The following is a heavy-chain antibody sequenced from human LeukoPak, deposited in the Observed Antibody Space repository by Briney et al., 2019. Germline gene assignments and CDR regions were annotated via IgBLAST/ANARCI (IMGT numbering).Heavy chain of an antibody. CDR3: ARVAGLALFDY. V-gene: IGHV3-74*01. J-gene: IGHJ4*02. Sequence: GGSLRLSCAASGFTFSSYWMHWVRQAPGKGLVWVSRINSDGSSTSYADSVKGRFTISRDNAKNTLYLQMNSLRAEDTAVYYCARVAGLALFDYWGQGTLVTVSS. CDR1: GFTFSSYW. D-gene: IGHD2-15*01. CDR2: INSDGSST.